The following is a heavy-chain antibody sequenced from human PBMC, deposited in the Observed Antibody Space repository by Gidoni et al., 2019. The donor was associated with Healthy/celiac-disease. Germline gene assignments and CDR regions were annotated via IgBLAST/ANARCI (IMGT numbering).Heavy chain of an antibody. D-gene: IGHD6-19*01. CDR1: GFTLSLYA. Sequence: EVQLLESGGGLVQPGGSLRLSCAASGFTLSLYAMSWVRQAPGKGLEWVSAITGSGGTTYYTGSVKGRFTISRDNSKNTLYLQMNSLRAEDTAVYYCAREVAGAFDIWGQGTMVTVSS. CDR3: AREVAGAFDI. CDR2: ITGSGGTT. V-gene: IGHV3-23*01. J-gene: IGHJ3*02.